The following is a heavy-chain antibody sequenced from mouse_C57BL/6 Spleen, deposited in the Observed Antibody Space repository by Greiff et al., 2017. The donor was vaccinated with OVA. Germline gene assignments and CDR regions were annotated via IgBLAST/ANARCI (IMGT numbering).Heavy chain of an antibody. CDR1: GYAFSSSW. J-gene: IGHJ2*01. Sequence: VKLVESGPELVKPGASVKISCKASGYAFSSSWMNWVKQRPGKGLEWIGRIYPGDGDTNYNGKFKGKATLTADKSSSTAYMQLSSLTSEDSAVYFCARDGSSYGPLYYFDYWGQGTTLTVSS. CDR2: IYPGDGDT. D-gene: IGHD1-1*01. V-gene: IGHV1-82*01. CDR3: ARDGSSYGPLYYFDY.